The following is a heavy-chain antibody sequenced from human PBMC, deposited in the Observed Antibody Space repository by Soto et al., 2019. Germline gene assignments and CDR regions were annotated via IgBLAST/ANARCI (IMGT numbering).Heavy chain of an antibody. CDR1: GYTFTSYA. Sequence: ASVKVSCKASGYTFTSYAMHWVRQAPGQRLEWMGWINAGNGNTKYSQKFQGRVTITRDTSASTAYMELSSLRSEDTTVYYCARDLSKQLVKFDPWVQGTMVTVSS. CDR3: ARDLSKQLVKFDP. J-gene: IGHJ5*02. D-gene: IGHD6-13*01. V-gene: IGHV1-3*01. CDR2: INAGNGNT.